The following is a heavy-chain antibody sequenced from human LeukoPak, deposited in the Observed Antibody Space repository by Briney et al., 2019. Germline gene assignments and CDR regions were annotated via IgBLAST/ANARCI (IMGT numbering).Heavy chain of an antibody. CDR1: GGSISSYY. Sequence: SETLSLTCTVSGGSISSYYWSWIRQRPGKGLEWIGYIYYSGSTNYNPSLKSRVTISVDTSKNQFSLKLSSVTAADTAVYYCARGYFGSGSYYSFDYWGQGTLVTVSS. D-gene: IGHD3-10*01. CDR2: IYYSGST. V-gene: IGHV4-59*01. CDR3: ARGYFGSGSYYSFDY. J-gene: IGHJ4*02.